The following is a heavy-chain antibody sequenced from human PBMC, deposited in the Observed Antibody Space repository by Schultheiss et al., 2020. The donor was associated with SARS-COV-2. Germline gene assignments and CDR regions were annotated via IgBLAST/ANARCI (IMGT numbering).Heavy chain of an antibody. CDR1: GGSISSYY. Sequence: SETLSLTCTVSGGSISSYYWSWIRQPPGKGLEWIGYIYYSGSTNYNPSLKSRVTISVDTSKNQFSLKLSSVTAADTAVYYCARVVAGTEFGYYYYYGMDVWGQGTTVTVSS. CDR2: IYYSGST. D-gene: IGHD6-19*01. CDR3: ARVVAGTEFGYYYYYGMDV. J-gene: IGHJ6*02. V-gene: IGHV4-59*08.